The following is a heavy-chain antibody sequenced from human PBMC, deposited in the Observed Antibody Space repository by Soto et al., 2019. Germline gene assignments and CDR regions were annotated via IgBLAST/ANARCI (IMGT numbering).Heavy chain of an antibody. CDR1: GCTFSSYA. CDR2: VIPNLGVT. CDR3: ARDKGYCSDTSCPDFDY. D-gene: IGHD2-15*01. Sequence: ASVKVSCKASGCTFSSYAISWVRQAPGQGLEWMGRVIPNLGVTNYAKKFQGRFTIVVDTSTSTAYMELNSLRYEDTAVYYCARDKGYCSDTSCPDFDYWGQGTLVTVSS. V-gene: IGHV1-69*04. J-gene: IGHJ4*02.